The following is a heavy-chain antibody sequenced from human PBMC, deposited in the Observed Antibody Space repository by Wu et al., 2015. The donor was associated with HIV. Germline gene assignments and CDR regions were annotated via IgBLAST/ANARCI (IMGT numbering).Heavy chain of an antibody. CDR1: GGTFSSYA. Sequence: QVQLVQSGAEVKKPGSSVKVSCKASGGTFSSYAISWVRQAPGQGLEWMGGIIPIFGTANYAQKFQGRVTITTDESTSTAYMELSSLRSEDTAVYYCARGGPSGSGFGGNWFDPWGQGTLVTVSS. J-gene: IGHJ5*02. CDR3: ARGGPSGSGFGGNWFDP. V-gene: IGHV1-69*05. CDR2: IIPIFGTA. D-gene: IGHD3-10*01.